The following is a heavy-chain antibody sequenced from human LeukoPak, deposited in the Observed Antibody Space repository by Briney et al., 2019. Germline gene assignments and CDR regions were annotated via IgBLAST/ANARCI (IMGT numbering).Heavy chain of an antibody. J-gene: IGHJ4*02. CDR2: ISAYNGNT. CDR1: GYTFTSYG. CDR3: ARGIRGYSYGYPSDY. Sequence: GASVKVSCKASGYTFTSYGISWVRQAPGQGLEWMGWISAYNGNTNYAQKLQGRVTMTTDTSTSTAYMELRSLRSDDTAVYYCARGIRGYSYGYPSDYWGQGTLVTVSS. D-gene: IGHD5-18*01. V-gene: IGHV1-18*01.